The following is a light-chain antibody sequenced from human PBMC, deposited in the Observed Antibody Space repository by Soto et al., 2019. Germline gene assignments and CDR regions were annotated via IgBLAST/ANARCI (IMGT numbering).Light chain of an antibody. CDR1: SSNIGSNT. V-gene: IGLV1-44*01. Sequence: QSVLTQPPSASGTPGQRVTISCSGSSSNIGSNTVNWYQQLPGTAPKLLIYSNNQRPSGVPDRFSGSKSGTSASLAISGLQSEDEADYYCAAWDDGEVFGTGTKVTVL. CDR3: AAWDDGEV. J-gene: IGLJ1*01. CDR2: SNN.